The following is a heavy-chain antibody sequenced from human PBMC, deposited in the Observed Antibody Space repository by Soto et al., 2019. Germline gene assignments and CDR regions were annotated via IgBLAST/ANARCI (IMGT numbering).Heavy chain of an antibody. V-gene: IGHV3-30*18. CDR3: ANHPSGSYHDAFDI. CDR2: ISYDGSNK. J-gene: IGHJ3*02. D-gene: IGHD1-26*01. CDR1: GFTYSSYG. Sequence: QVQLVESGGGVVQPGRSLRLSCAASGFTYSSYGMHWVRQAPGKGLEWVAVISYDGSNKYYADSVKGRFTISRDNSKNTLYLQMNSLRAEDTAVYYRANHPSGSYHDAFDIWGQGTMVTVSS.